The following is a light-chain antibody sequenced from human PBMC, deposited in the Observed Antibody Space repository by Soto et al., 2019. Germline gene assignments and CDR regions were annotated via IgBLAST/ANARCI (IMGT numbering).Light chain of an antibody. CDR3: HQYGSALQT. CDR2: GAS. CDR1: QSVRSNF. V-gene: IGKV3-20*01. J-gene: IGKJ1*01. Sequence: DIVLTQSPGTLSLSPGERATLSCRDSQSVRSNFLAWYQQRPGQAPRLLIYGASSRATDIPDRFSGSGSGTDFTLIISRLEPEDFAGYYCHQYGSALQTFGQGTKVEIK.